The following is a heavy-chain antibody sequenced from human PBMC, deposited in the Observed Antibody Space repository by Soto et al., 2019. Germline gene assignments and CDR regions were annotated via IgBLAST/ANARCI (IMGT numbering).Heavy chain of an antibody. CDR2: IYHSGNT. J-gene: IGHJ6*02. CDR3: VRGVAAGADYGMDV. D-gene: IGHD6-13*01. V-gene: IGHV4-38-2*01. Sequence: SETLSLTCAVSGYSISLGYYWGWIRQPPGKGLEWIGSIYHSGNTYYNPSLKSRVSMSVDTSKNQFSLKLSSVTAADTAVYYCVRGVAAGADYGMDVWGQGTTVTVSS. CDR1: GYSISLGYY.